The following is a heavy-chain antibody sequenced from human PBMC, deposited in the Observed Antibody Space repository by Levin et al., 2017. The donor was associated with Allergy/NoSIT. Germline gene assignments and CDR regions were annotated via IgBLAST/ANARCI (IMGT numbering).Heavy chain of an antibody. D-gene: IGHD1-1*01. CDR2: IWYDGSNK. Sequence: GGSLRLSCAASGFTFSSHGMHWVRQAPGKGLEWVALIWYDGSNKYYAVSVKGRFIISRDNSKNTLDLQMNSLRGEDTAVYYCVRDWNDGLFDLWGQGTLVTVSS. CDR1: GFTFSSHG. CDR3: VRDWNDGLFDL. V-gene: IGHV3-33*01. J-gene: IGHJ5*02.